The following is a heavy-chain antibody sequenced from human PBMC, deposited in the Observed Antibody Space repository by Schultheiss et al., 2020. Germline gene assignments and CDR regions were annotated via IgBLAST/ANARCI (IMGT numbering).Heavy chain of an antibody. CDR1: GFTFSSYW. CDR2: INSDGSST. CDR3: AKGAIAVAGAGFDY. J-gene: IGHJ4*02. D-gene: IGHD6-19*01. Sequence: GGSLRLSCAASGFTFSSYWMHWVRQAPGKGLVWVSRINSDGSSTSSADSVKGRFTISRDNSKNTLYLQMNSLRAEDTAVYYCAKGAIAVAGAGFDYWGQGTLVTVSS. V-gene: IGHV3-74*01.